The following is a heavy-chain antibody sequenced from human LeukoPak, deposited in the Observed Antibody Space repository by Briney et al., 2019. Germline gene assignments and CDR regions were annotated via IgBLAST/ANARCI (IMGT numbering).Heavy chain of an antibody. J-gene: IGHJ3*02. V-gene: IGHV3-20*01. CDR3: ARDLSLQLERRSAFDI. CDR1: GFTFDDYG. CDR2: INWNGGST. D-gene: IGHD1-1*01. Sequence: GGSLRLSCAAPGFTFDDYGMSWVRQAPGKGLEWVSGINWNGGSTGYADSVKGRFTISRDNAKNSLYLQMNSLRAEDTALYHCARDLSLQLERRSAFDIWGQGTMVTVSS.